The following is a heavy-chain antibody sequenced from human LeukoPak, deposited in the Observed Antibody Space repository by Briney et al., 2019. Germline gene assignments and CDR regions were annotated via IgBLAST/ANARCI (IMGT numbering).Heavy chain of an antibody. CDR2: IYYRGST. D-gene: IGHD3-22*01. J-gene: IGHJ4*02. CDR3: ARGYYDSSGYYNY. V-gene: IGHV4-39*07. Sequence: PSETLSLTCTVSGGSISSSSYYWGWIRQPPGKGLEWIGSIYYRGSTYYNPSLKSRVTISVDTSKNQFSLKLSSVTATDTAVYYCARGYYDSSGYYNYWGQGTLVTVSS. CDR1: GGSISSSSYY.